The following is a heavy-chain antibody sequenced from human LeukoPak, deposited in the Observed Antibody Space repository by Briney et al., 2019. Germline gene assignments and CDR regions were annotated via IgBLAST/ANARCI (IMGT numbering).Heavy chain of an antibody. CDR1: GGSFSGYY. CDR3: ARDSGTTGEVKFDP. D-gene: IGHD3-10*01. CDR2: IYYSGST. J-gene: IGHJ5*02. Sequence: SETLSLTCAVYGGSFSGYYWSWIRQPPGKGLEWIGSIYYSGSTYYNQSPKSRVTISVDTSKNQFSLKLRSVTAADTAVYYCARDSGTTGEVKFDPWGQGILVTVSS. V-gene: IGHV4-34*01.